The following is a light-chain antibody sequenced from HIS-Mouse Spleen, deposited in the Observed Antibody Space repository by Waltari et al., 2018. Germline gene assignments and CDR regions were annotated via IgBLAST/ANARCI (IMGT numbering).Light chain of an antibody. J-gene: IGLJ2*01. CDR2: EGI. CDR3: CSYAGSSTYVV. Sequence: QSALTTPASVSGSPGQSIPIPCHGTSSDVGSYNFFPWYQQHPGKAPKLMIDEGIKRPSGVSNRFSGSKSGNTASLTISGLQAEDEADYYCCSYAGSSTYVVFGGGTKLTVL. V-gene: IGLV2-23*01. CDR1: SSDVGSYNF.